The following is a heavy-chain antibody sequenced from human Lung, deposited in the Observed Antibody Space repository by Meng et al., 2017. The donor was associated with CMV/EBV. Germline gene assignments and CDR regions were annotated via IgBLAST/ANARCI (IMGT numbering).Heavy chain of an antibody. CDR2: INGDGSST. Sequence: AGFTFSSSRSHGVRQLPGKGLEWVSRINGDGSSTNYADSVRVRFTISRDNAKNTLYLLMDSLRAEATAVYSCARELFCGGDCYGDYWGQGTLVTVSS. J-gene: IGHJ4*02. V-gene: IGHV3-74*01. CDR1: GFTFSSSR. D-gene: IGHD2-21*01. CDR3: ARELFCGGDCYGDY.